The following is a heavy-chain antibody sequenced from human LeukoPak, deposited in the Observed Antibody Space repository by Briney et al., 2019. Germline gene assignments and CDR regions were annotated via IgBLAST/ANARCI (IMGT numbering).Heavy chain of an antibody. CDR2: INPNSGGT. J-gene: IGHJ4*02. V-gene: IGHV1-2*02. CDR1: GYTFTGYY. CDR3: ARDRRKAAGTPLDY. D-gene: IGHD6-13*01. Sequence: GASVKVSCKASGYTFTGYYMHWVRQAPGQGLEWMGWINPNSGGTNYAQKFQGSVTMTRDTSISTAYMELSRLRSDDTAVYYCARDRRKAAGTPLDYWGQGTLVTVSS.